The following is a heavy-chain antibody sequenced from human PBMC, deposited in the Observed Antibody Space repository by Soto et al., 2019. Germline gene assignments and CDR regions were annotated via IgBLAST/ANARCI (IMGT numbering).Heavy chain of an antibody. V-gene: IGHV3-74*03. CDR1: GFTFSNYW. CDR3: ARVGGGSGNVDY. CDR2: INGDGSFT. Sequence: EVQLVESGGGLVQPGGSLRLSCGASGFTFSNYWMHWVRQAPGEGLVWVSRINGDGSFTMFADSVKGRFTISRDNAKNTLYLQMNSLRVDDTAVYYCARVGGGSGNVDYWGQGTLVTVSS. D-gene: IGHD3-10*01. J-gene: IGHJ4*02.